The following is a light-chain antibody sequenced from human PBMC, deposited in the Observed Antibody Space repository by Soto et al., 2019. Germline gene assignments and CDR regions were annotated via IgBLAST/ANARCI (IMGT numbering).Light chain of an antibody. CDR3: FSYAGAGTFV. CDR2: EVN. CDR1: SSDIGNYNL. V-gene: IGLV2-23*02. J-gene: IGLJ1*01. Sequence: QSALTQPASVSGSPGQSITISCTGTSSDIGNYNLVSWFQQHPGKAPKLFIYEVNRRPSGVSDRLSGPKSANTASLTISGLQAEDEADYYCFSYAGAGTFVFGTGTKLTVL.